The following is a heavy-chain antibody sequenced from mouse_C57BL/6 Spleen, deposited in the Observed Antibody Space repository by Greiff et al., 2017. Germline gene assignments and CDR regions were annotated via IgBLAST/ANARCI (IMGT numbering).Heavy chain of an antibody. Sequence: VQLQQPGAELVMPGASVKLSCKASGYTFTSYWMHWVKQRPGQGLEWIGEIDPSDSYTNYNQKFKGQSTLTVDKSSSTAYMQLSSLTSEGAAVEYGACEYPDWGQGTLGTVAA. CDR3: ACEYPD. J-gene: IGHJ3*01. D-gene: IGHD5-1*01. V-gene: IGHV1-69*01. CDR1: GYTFTSYW. CDR2: IDPSDSYT.